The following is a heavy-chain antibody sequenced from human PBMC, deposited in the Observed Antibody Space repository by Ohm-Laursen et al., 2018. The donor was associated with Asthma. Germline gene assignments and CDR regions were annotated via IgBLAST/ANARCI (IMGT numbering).Heavy chain of an antibody. Sequence: SDTLSLTCTVSGGSISSYYWSWIRQPPGKGLEWIGYIYYSGSTNYNPSLKSRVTISVDTSKNQFSLKLSSVTAADTAVYYCARARGYSGYGLRVSYFDYWGQGTLVTVSS. V-gene: IGHV4-59*07. J-gene: IGHJ4*02. CDR1: GGSISSYY. CDR3: ARARGYSGYGLRVSYFDY. D-gene: IGHD5-12*01. CDR2: IYYSGST.